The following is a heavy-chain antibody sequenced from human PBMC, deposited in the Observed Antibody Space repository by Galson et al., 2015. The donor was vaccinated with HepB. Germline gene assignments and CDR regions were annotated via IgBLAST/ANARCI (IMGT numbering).Heavy chain of an antibody. J-gene: IGHJ1*01. CDR1: GGTFSSYA. CDR3: ARAACGGDCYLSYFQH. Sequence: SVKVSCKASGGTFSSYAISWVRQAPGQGLEWMGGIIPIFGTANYAQKFQGRVTITADESTSTAYMELSSLRSEDTAVYYCARAACGGDCYLSYFQHWGQGTLVTVSS. CDR2: IIPIFGTA. D-gene: IGHD2-21*02. V-gene: IGHV1-69*13.